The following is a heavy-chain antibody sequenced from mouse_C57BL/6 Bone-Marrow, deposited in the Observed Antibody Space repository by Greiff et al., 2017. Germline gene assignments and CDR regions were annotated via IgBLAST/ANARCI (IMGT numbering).Heavy chain of an antibody. J-gene: IGHJ4*01. CDR1: GFTFSDYG. D-gene: IGHD3-2*02. CDR3: ARDSSGY. Sequence: EVNLVESGGGLVKPGGSLKLSCAASGFTFSDYGMHWVRQAPEKGLEWVAYISSGSSTIYYADTVKGRFTISRDNAKNTLFLQMTSLRSEDTAMYYCARDSSGYWGQGTSVTVSS. V-gene: IGHV5-17*01. CDR2: ISSGSSTI.